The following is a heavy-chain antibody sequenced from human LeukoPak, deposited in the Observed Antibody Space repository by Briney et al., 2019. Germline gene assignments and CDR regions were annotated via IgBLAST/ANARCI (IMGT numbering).Heavy chain of an antibody. Sequence: GGSLRLSCAASGFTFSSYWMIWVRQAPGKGLEWVANIKQDGSEKYYVDSVKGRFTISRDNAKNSLYLQMNSLRAEDTAVYYCARGSHCSSTSCYQLDIWGQGTVVTVSS. D-gene: IGHD2-2*01. CDR1: GFTFSSYW. CDR2: IKQDGSEK. CDR3: ARGSHCSSTSCYQLDI. J-gene: IGHJ3*02. V-gene: IGHV3-7*03.